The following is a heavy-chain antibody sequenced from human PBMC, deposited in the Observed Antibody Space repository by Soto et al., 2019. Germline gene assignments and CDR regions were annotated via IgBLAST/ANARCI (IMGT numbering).Heavy chain of an antibody. J-gene: IGHJ4*02. V-gene: IGHV3-23*01. CDR1: GFTFNNYA. Sequence: SGGSLRLSCAASGFTFNNYAMNWVRQAPGMELEWVATISNTGGGTYYADSVKGRFTISRDNSKNTLYLQMSSLRVEDTAVYYCAKDRLAGNFDYWGQGTQVTVSS. CDR3: AKDRLAGNFDY. CDR2: ISNTGGGT.